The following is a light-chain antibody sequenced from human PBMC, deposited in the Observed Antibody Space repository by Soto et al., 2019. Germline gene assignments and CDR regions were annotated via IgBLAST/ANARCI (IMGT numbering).Light chain of an antibody. CDR3: QHYNSYPWT. Sequence: DIQMTHSPSSLSASVGDRVTITCRASQTISSWLAWYQQKPGKAPKLLIYKASTLKSGVPSRFSGSGSGTEFTLTISSLQPGDFATYYCQHYNSYPWTFGQGTKVDIK. CDR2: KAS. J-gene: IGKJ1*01. V-gene: IGKV1-5*03. CDR1: QTISSW.